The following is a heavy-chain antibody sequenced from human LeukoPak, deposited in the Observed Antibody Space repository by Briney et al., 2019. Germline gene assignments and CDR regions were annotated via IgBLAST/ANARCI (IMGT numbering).Heavy chain of an antibody. J-gene: IGHJ4*02. Sequence: ASVKVSCKASGYTFTGYYMHWVRQAPGQGLEWMGWINPNSGGTNYAQKFQGRVTMTRDTSISTAYMELSRLRSDDTAVYYCARDRIVATIPVFSYYFDYWGQGTLVTVSS. CDR1: GYTFTGYY. CDR3: ARDRIVATIPVFSYYFDY. V-gene: IGHV1-2*02. D-gene: IGHD5-12*01. CDR2: INPNSGGT.